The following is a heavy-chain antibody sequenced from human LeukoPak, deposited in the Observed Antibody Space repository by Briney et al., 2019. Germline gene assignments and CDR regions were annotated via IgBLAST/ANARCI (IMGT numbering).Heavy chain of an antibody. V-gene: IGHV4-4*09. Sequence: KTSETLSLTCAVSAASISNYYWSWIRQAPGKGLEWIGYISTNGSTNYNPSLKSRVSISLDTSKNRFSLNLNFVTAADTAVYYCASPRSGYRYTFDYWGQGALVTVSS. CDR3: ASPRSGYRYTFDY. CDR1: AASISNYY. D-gene: IGHD3-22*01. J-gene: IGHJ4*02. CDR2: ISTNGST.